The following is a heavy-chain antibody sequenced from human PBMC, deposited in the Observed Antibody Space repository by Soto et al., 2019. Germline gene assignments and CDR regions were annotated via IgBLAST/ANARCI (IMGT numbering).Heavy chain of an antibody. D-gene: IGHD1-26*01. CDR1: GFTFDDYA. V-gene: IGHV3-9*03. CDR2: ISWNSGSI. Sequence: GGSLRLSCAASGFTFDDYAMHWVRQAPGKGLEWVSGISWNSGSIGYADSVKGRFTISRDNAKNSLYLQMNSLRAEDMALYYCAKDRGVGATGHYYYGMDVWGQGTTVTVSS. CDR3: AKDRGVGATGHYYYGMDV. J-gene: IGHJ6*02.